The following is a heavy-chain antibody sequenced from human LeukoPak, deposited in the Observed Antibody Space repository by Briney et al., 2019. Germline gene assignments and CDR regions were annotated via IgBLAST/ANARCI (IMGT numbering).Heavy chain of an antibody. CDR2: IKSETDGGTT. Sequence: PGGSLRLSCATSGFIFSKAWMSWVRQAPGKGLEWVGRIKSETDGGTTDYAAPVKGRFTISRDNSKNSLYLQMSSLGADDTAVYYCARDATRGGDNDYWGQGTRVIVSS. D-gene: IGHD2-21*02. CDR3: ARDATRGGDNDY. J-gene: IGHJ4*02. V-gene: IGHV3-15*01. CDR1: GFIFSKAW.